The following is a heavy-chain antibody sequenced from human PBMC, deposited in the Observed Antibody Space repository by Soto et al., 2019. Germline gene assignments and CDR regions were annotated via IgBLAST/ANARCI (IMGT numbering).Heavy chain of an antibody. CDR1: GFTFSDYY. Sequence: PGGSLRLSCAASGFTFSDYYMSWIRQAQGKGLEWVSYISSSSSYTNYADSVKGRFTISRDNAKNSLYLQMNSLRAEDTAVYYCASLGRFIRYYFDYWGQGTLVTVSS. V-gene: IGHV3-11*06. D-gene: IGHD3-10*01. CDR2: ISSSSSYT. CDR3: ASLGRFIRYYFDY. J-gene: IGHJ4*02.